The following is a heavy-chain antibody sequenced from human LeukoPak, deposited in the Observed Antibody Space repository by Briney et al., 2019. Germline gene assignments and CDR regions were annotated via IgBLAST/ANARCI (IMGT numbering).Heavy chain of an antibody. Sequence: PGGSLRLSCAASGFRFSSYAMSWVRQAPGKGLEWVSAISGSGVSTYYADSVKGRFTVSRDNSKNTLYLQMSRLRAEDTAVYYCAKDERNWNYNLASQTYDWGQGTLVTVSS. J-gene: IGHJ4*02. V-gene: IGHV3-23*01. CDR2: ISGSGVST. CDR1: GFRFSSYA. D-gene: IGHD1-7*01. CDR3: AKDERNWNYNLASQTYD.